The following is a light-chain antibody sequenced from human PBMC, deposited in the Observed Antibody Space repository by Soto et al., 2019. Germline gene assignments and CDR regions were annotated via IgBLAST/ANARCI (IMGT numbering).Light chain of an antibody. J-gene: IGKJ5*01. Sequence: DIQLTQSPSFLSASVGDRVTVTCRASQDISSYLAWYQQKPGKAPKLLIHTASTLQSGVPSRFSGSGSGAEFTLTISSLQPDDFATYYCQQRHSYPITFGQGTRLDIE. CDR2: TAS. V-gene: IGKV1-9*01. CDR1: QDISSY. CDR3: QQRHSYPIT.